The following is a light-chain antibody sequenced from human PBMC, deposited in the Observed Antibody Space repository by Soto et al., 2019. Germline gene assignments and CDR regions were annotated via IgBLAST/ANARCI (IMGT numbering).Light chain of an antibody. V-gene: IGKV3-20*01. Sequence: EIVLTQSPGTLSLSPGERATLSCRTSESVTSTYLAWYQQKPCQPPRLLIYGASSRATGIHDRFSGSGSGTDFTLTIIRLEPEDFAVDYCQRFVSSPRYTFGKGTKLEIK. CDR2: GAS. J-gene: IGKJ2*01. CDR1: ESVTSTY. CDR3: QRFVSSPRYT.